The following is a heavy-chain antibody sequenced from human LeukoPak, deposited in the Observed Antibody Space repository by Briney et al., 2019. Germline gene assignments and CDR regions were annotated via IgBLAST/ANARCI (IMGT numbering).Heavy chain of an antibody. V-gene: IGHV3-21*01. CDR1: GFTFSSYS. D-gene: IGHD2-15*01. CDR2: ISSSSSYI. CDR3: ARDVSDIVVVVAATYFDY. Sequence: GGSLRLSCAASGFTFSSYSMNWVRQAPGVGLEWVSSISSSSSYIYYADSVKGRFTISRDNAKNSLYLQMNSLRAEDTAVYYCARDVSDIVVVVAATYFDYWGQGTLVTVSS. J-gene: IGHJ4*02.